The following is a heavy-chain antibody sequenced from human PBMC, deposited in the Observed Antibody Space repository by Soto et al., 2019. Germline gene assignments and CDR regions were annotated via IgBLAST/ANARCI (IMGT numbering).Heavy chain of an antibody. CDR3: VRGGGGGLFDP. D-gene: IGHD2-15*01. Sequence: GGSLRLSCACSCFTFVDSYMSWIRQAPGKGLEWLSYISPGSRYPAYADSVKGRFTISRDNAKRSLYLQMMSLTAEDTAIYYCVRGGGGGLFDPWGQGTTVTVSS. V-gene: IGHV3-11*06. J-gene: IGHJ5*02. CDR1: CFTFVDSY. CDR2: ISPGSRYP.